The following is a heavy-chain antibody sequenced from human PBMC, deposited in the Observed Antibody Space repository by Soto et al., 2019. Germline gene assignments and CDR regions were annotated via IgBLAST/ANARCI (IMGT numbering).Heavy chain of an antibody. J-gene: IGHJ4*02. CDR3: AKHRAYYYEELDY. D-gene: IGHD3-22*01. Sequence: GGSLRLSCAASGFTFSSYAMTWVRQAPGKGLEWVSTIIDSGGRTYNADSVKGRFTISRDNSKNTLYLQMNRLRAEDTAIYYCAKHRAYYYEELDYWGQGTLVTVSS. CDR2: IIDSGGRT. V-gene: IGHV3-23*01. CDR1: GFTFSSYA.